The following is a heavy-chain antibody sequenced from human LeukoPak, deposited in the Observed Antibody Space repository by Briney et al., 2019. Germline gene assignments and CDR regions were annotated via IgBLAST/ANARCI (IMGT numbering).Heavy chain of an antibody. Sequence: GRSLRLSCAASGFTFSSYAMSWVRQAPGKGLEWVSAISGSGGSTYYADSVKGRFTISRDNSKNTLYLQMNSLRAEDTAVYYCAKDSFLYCSSTSCYTPDYWGQGTLVTVSS. J-gene: IGHJ4*02. CDR1: GFTFSSYA. CDR3: AKDSFLYCSSTSCYTPDY. V-gene: IGHV3-23*01. CDR2: ISGSGGST. D-gene: IGHD2-2*02.